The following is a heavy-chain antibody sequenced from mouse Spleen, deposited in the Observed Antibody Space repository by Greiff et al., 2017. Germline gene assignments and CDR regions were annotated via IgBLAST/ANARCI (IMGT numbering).Heavy chain of an antibody. CDR3: AREGTGTSGFAY. D-gene: IGHD4-1*01. CDR2: IDPSDSET. Sequence: VQLQQPGAELVRPGSSVKLSCKASGYTFTSYWMHWVKQRPIQGLEWIGNIDPSDSETHYNQKFKDKATLTVDKSSSTAYMQLSSLTSEDSAVYYCAREGTGTSGFAYWGQGTLVTVSA. J-gene: IGHJ3*01. V-gene: IGHV1-52*01. CDR1: GYTFTSYW.